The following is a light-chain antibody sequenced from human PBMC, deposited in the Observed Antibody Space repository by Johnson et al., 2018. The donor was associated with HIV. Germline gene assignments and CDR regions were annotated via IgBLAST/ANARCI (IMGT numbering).Light chain of an antibody. CDR2: DNN. Sequence: QSVLTQPPSVSAAPGQKVTISCSGSSSNIGNNYVSWYQQVPGAAPKLLIYDNNRRPSGIPDRFSGSKSGTSATLGITGLPTGDEADYYCGTWDSSLSAGVFGTGTKVTVL. CDR3: GTWDSSLSAGV. V-gene: IGLV1-51*01. J-gene: IGLJ1*01. CDR1: SSNIGNNY.